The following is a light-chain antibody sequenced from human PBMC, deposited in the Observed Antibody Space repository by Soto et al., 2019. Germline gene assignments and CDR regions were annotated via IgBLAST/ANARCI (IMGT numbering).Light chain of an antibody. J-gene: IGLJ2*01. CDR1: SSNIGSNT. CDR2: SNN. V-gene: IGLV1-44*01. CDR3: AAWDDSLNGVV. Sequence: QSVLTQQPSASGTPGQRVTISCSGSSSNIGSNTVNWYQQLPGTAPKLLIYSNNQRPSGVPDRFSASKSGASASLAISGLQSEDEADYYCAAWDDSLNGVVFGGGTKLTVL.